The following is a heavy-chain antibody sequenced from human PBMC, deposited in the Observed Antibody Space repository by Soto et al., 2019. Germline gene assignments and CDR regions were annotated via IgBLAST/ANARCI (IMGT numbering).Heavy chain of an antibody. D-gene: IGHD3-10*01. CDR3: ASIYGSGYRAFDS. V-gene: IGHV1-69*02. Sequence: QVQLVQSGAEVKSAGSSVQVSCKASGDTFNFYSINWWRQAPGLGLEWVGRVNPILRMSNYAQMFQGRVTMTADKSTGTAYMERSSLRYEYTAIYYCASIYGSGYRAFDSWGQGALVTFSS. CDR1: GDTFNFYS. J-gene: IGHJ4*02. CDR2: VNPILRMS.